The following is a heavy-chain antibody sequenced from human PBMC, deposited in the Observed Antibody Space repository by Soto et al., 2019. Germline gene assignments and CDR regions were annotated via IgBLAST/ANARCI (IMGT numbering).Heavy chain of an antibody. V-gene: IGHV4-59*08. Sequence: QVHLQESGPGLVKPSETLSLTCTVSGDSISTDYWSWIRQSPGKGLEWIGFIYYGGSTNYNPSLKRRVTISVATPKNQFSLTLSSVTAADTAVYYCAKTWNWGSLLHWGQGTLVTVSS. CDR2: IYYGGST. D-gene: IGHD7-27*01. J-gene: IGHJ4*02. CDR3: AKTWNWGSLLH. CDR1: GDSISTDY.